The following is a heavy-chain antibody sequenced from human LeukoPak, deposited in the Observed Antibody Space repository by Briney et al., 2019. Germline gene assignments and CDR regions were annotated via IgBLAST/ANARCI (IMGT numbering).Heavy chain of an antibody. D-gene: IGHD1-26*01. CDR3: ARGLTVPGAKYYFDN. CDR2: IRSKTYGGTT. Sequence: QPGRSLLLSCTTSGFTFGDYGLTWVRQAPGKGLEWVGFIRSKTYGGTTEFPASVKGRFSISRDDSRSIAYLQMNSLKPEDTALYYCARGLTVPGAKYYFDNWGQGTLVTVSS. CDR1: GFTFGDYG. V-gene: IGHV3-49*04. J-gene: IGHJ4*02.